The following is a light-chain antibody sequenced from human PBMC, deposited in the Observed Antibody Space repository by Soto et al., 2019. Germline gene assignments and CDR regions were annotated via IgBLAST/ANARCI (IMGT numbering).Light chain of an antibody. Sequence: EIVLTQSPGTLSLSPGERATLSCRASHSVSSSYLAWYQQKPGQAPRLLIYGASIRATGIPDRFSGSGSGTDFTLTISRLEPEDFAVYYCQQYGSSPPWTFGQGTKVEIK. CDR2: GAS. V-gene: IGKV3-20*01. CDR1: HSVSSSY. CDR3: QQYGSSPPWT. J-gene: IGKJ1*01.